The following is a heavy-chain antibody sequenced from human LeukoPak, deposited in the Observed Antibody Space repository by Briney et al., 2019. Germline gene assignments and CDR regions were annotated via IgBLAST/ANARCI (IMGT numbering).Heavy chain of an antibody. Sequence: SQTLSLTCTVSGGSISSGSYYWSWIRQPAGKGLEWIGRIYTSGSTNYNPSLRSRVTISVDTSKNQFSLKLSSVTAADTAVYYCARVTTGGYYNCWGQGTLVTVSS. J-gene: IGHJ4*02. CDR3: ARVTTGGYYNC. D-gene: IGHD3-22*01. CDR2: IYTSGST. V-gene: IGHV4-61*02. CDR1: GGSISSGSYY.